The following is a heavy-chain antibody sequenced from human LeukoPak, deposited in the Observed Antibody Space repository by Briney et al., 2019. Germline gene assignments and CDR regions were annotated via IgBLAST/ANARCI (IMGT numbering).Heavy chain of an antibody. J-gene: IGHJ3*02. V-gene: IGHV4-4*07. D-gene: IGHD6-13*01. CDR3: ARGIAAASERALDI. Sequence: SETLSLTCTVSGGSISSYYWSWIRQPAGKGLEWIGRIYSSGSTDYNPSLKSRVTMSVDTSKNQFSLKLTSVTAADTAVYYCARGIAAASERALDIWGQGTTVTVSS. CDR2: IYSSGST. CDR1: GGSISSYY.